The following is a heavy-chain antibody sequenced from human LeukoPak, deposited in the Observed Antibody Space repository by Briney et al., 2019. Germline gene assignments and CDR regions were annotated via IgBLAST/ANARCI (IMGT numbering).Heavy chain of an antibody. D-gene: IGHD6-19*01. CDR1: GFTFSSYS. J-gene: IGHJ4*02. V-gene: IGHV3-30*02. CDR2: IRYDGSNK. Sequence: GGSLRLSCAASGFTFSSYSMNWVRQAPGKGLEWVAFIRYDGSNKYYADSVKGRFTISRDNSKNTLYLQMNSLKAEDTAVYYCAKDSDSSGWYYFDYWGQGTLVTVSS. CDR3: AKDSDSSGWYYFDY.